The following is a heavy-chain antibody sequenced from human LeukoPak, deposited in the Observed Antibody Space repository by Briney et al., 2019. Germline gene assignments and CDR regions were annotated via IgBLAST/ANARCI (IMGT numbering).Heavy chain of an antibody. J-gene: IGHJ6*03. Sequence: SVKVSCKASGGTFSSYAISWMRQAPGQGLEWMGGIIPIFGTANYAQKFQGRVTITTDESTSTAYMELSSLRPEDTAVYYCARNPSGHGYYYYYYMDVWGKGTTVTVSS. V-gene: IGHV1-69*05. CDR3: ARNPSGHGYYYYYYMDV. D-gene: IGHD5-24*01. CDR1: GGTFSSYA. CDR2: IIPIFGTA.